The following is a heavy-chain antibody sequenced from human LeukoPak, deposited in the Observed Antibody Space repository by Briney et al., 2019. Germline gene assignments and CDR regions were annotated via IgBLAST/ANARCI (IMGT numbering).Heavy chain of an antibody. D-gene: IGHD6-19*01. CDR2: ISGDGTVT. CDR1: GFTFDGYV. CDR3: VKGGQWLITN. V-gene: IGHV3-43*02. Sequence: GGSLRLSCAASGFTFDGYVMHWVRQPRGKGLEWVSLISGDGTVTYYVDSVKGRFTISRDNSKNSLYLQMNSLRSEDTAVYFCVKGGQWLITNWGQGTPVTVSS. J-gene: IGHJ4*02.